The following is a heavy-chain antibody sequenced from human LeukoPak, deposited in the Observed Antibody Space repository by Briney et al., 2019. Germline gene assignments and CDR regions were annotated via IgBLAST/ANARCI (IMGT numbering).Heavy chain of an antibody. D-gene: IGHD2-2*01. V-gene: IGHV5-10-1*01. Sequence: GESLKISFKGSGYSFTSYWISWVRQMPGKGLEWMGRIDPSDSYTNYSPSFQGHVTISADKSISTAYLQWSSLKASDTAMYYCAREVKSTSCYEVRDWGQGTLVTVSS. CDR2: IDPSDSYT. CDR1: GYSFTSYW. CDR3: AREVKSTSCYEVRD. J-gene: IGHJ4*02.